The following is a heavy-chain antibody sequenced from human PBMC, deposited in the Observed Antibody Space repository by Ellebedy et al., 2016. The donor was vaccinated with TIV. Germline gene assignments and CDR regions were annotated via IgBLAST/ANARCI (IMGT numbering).Heavy chain of an antibody. J-gene: IGHJ5*02. CDR1: GGTFSSYA. D-gene: IGHD2-2*01. V-gene: IGHV1-69*04. Sequence: SVKVSXXASGGTFSSYAISWVRQAPGQGLEWMGRIIPILGIANYAQKFQGRVTITADKSTSTAYMELSSLRSEDTAVYYCATSLSIVVVPAAKGWFNPWGQGTLVTVSS. CDR2: IIPILGIA. CDR3: ATSLSIVVVPAAKGWFNP.